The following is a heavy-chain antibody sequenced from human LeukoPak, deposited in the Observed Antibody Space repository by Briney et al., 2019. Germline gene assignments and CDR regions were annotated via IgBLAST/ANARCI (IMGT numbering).Heavy chain of an antibody. CDR2: INHSGST. CDR3: ARKEPATANFDY. D-gene: IGHD1-14*01. V-gene: IGHV4-34*01. J-gene: IGHJ4*02. CDR1: GGSFSGYY. Sequence: SETLSLTCAVYGGSFSGYYWSWIRQPPGKGLEWIGEINHSGSTNYNPSLKSRVTISVDTSKNHFSLKMSSVTAADTAVYYCARKEPATANFDYWGPGTLVTVSS.